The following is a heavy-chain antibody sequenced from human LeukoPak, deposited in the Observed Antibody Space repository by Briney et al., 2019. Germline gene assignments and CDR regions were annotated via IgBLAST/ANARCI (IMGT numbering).Heavy chain of an antibody. Sequence: SETLSLTCAVYGGSFSGYYWSWIRQPPATGLWWIGEINHSGSTNYNPSLKSRVTISVDTSKNQFSLKLSSVTAADTAVFFQAEDRIRYFDWLSPYAFDYWGQGTLVTVSS. CDR3: AEDRIRYFDWLSPYAFDY. D-gene: IGHD3-9*01. CDR1: GGSFSGYY. V-gene: IGHV4-34*01. J-gene: IGHJ4*02. CDR2: INHSGST.